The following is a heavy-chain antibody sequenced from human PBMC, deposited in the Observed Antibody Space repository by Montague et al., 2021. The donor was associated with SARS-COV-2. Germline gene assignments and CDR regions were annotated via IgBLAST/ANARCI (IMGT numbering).Heavy chain of an antibody. Sequence: SLRLSCAASGFTFSGCGMYWVRRAPGKGLEWPPSISGVSTGTYYADSVKGRFTISRDNSRDTLYLQISSLRAEDTAIYYCAKSLLGVGTTGMDFWGQGALFAVSS. D-gene: IGHD1-14*01. CDR2: ISGVSTGT. CDR1: GFTFSGCG. CDR3: AKSLLGVGTTGMDF. V-gene: IGHV3-23*01. J-gene: IGHJ4*02.